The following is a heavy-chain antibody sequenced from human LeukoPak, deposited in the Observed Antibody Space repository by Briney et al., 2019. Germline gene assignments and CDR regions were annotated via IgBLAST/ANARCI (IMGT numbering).Heavy chain of an antibody. Sequence: GGSLRLSCAASGFTFSASAIHWVRQASGKGLEWVGHLRSYANRHATAYATSVKGRFTISRDDSENTAYLQMNGLKTEDTAVYYCTRQETPFDDWGQGTLVTVSS. J-gene: IGHJ4*02. CDR2: LRSYANRHAT. CDR3: TRQETPFDD. CDR1: GFTFSASA. V-gene: IGHV3-73*01.